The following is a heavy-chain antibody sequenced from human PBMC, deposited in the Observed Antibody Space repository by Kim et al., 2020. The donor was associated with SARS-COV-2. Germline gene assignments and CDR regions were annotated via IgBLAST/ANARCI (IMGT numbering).Heavy chain of an antibody. CDR3: AREGFYYDSSGYYGLHYYYGRDV. J-gene: IGHJ6*02. CDR2: ISYDGSNK. V-gene: IGHV3-30*04. CDR1: GFTFSSYA. D-gene: IGHD3-22*01. Sequence: GGSLRLSCAASGFTFSSYAMHWVRQAPGKGLEWVAVISYDGSNKYYADSVNGRFTISRDNSKNTLYLQMNSLRAEDTAVYYCAREGFYYDSSGYYGLHYYYGRDVWGQGTTVTVSS.